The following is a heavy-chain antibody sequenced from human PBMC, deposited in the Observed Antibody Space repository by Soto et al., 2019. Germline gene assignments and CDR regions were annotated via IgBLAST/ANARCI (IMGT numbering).Heavy chain of an antibody. Sequence: SETLSLTCVVSGGSISPINWWSFVRQTPGKGLEWIGEIYHTGTTDYNPSLKSRVTISIDKSKNQFFPNLTSATAADTALYYCARSPNIHSQTWFDPWGQGTWVTVCS. CDR1: GGSISPINW. CDR3: ARSPNIHSQTWFDP. D-gene: IGHD2-15*01. V-gene: IGHV4-4*02. CDR2: IYHTGTT. J-gene: IGHJ5*02.